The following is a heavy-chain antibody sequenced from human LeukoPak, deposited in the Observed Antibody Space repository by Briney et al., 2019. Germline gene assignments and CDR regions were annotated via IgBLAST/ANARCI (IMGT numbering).Heavy chain of an antibody. CDR3: VMFFMGSTNWPDY. CDR2: ISSSSSYI. J-gene: IGHJ4*02. CDR1: GFTFSSYS. V-gene: IGHV3-21*01. Sequence: PGGSLRLSCVASGFTFSSYSMTWVRRAPGKGLEWVSSISSSSSYIDYADSVKGRFTISRDNAKRSLFLQMNSLRAEDTAVYYCVMFFMGSTNWPDYWGQGTLVTVSS. D-gene: IGHD6-13*01.